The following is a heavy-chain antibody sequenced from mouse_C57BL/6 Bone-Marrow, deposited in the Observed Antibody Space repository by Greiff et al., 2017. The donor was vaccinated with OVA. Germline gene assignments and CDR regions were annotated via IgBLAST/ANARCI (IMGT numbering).Heavy chain of an antibody. CDR1: GFTFSDYY. D-gene: IGHD2-3*01. Sequence: DVMLVESGGGLVQPGGSLKLSCAASGFTFSDYYMYWVRQTPEKRLEWVAYISNGGGSTYYPDTVKGRFTISRDNAKNTLYLQMSRLKSEDTAMYYCARDGYPWYFDVWGTGTTVTVSS. V-gene: IGHV5-12*01. CDR2: ISNGGGST. J-gene: IGHJ1*03. CDR3: ARDGYPWYFDV.